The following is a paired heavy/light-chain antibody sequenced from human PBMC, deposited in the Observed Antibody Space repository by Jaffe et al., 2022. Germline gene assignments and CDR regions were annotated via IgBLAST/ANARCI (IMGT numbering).Light chain of an antibody. Sequence: DIVMTQSPDSLPVSLGERATINCKSSQSVLYSSNNKNYLAWYQQKPGQPPKLLIYWASTRESGVPDRFSGSGSGTDFTLTISSLQAEDVAVYYCQQYYSIPQTFGQGTKLEIK. CDR3: QQYYSIPQT. V-gene: IGKV4-1*01. CDR2: WAS. CDR1: QSVLYSSNNKNY. J-gene: IGKJ2*01.
Heavy chain of an antibody. V-gene: IGHV3-49*04. CDR3: TGAASYDSGSLYAFDI. CDR1: GFVFEDYV. J-gene: IGHJ3*02. Sequence: EVQLVESGGGLVQPGRSLRLSCAGSGFVFEDYVMNWVRQAPGKGLQWVGFIRSTAYGSTTEYAASVKGRFTISRDDSKSIAYLQMNSLKTEDTAVYYCTGAASYDSGSLYAFDIWGQGTMVTVSS. CDR2: IRSTAYGSTT. D-gene: IGHD3-10*01.